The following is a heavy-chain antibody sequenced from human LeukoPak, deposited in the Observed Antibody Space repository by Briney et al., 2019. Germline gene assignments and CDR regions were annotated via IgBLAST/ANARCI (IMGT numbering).Heavy chain of an antibody. V-gene: IGHV3-48*03. J-gene: IGHJ4*02. Sequence: PGGSLRLSCAASGYTFTSYEMNWVRHTPGKGLEWVSYISTSGNSIYYTDSVKGRYTISRDNAKILLFLQMDSLRAEDKAVYYCVRGVRRDYWGQGTLVTVSS. CDR1: GYTFTSYE. D-gene: IGHD3-10*01. CDR2: ISTSGNSI. CDR3: VRGVRRDY.